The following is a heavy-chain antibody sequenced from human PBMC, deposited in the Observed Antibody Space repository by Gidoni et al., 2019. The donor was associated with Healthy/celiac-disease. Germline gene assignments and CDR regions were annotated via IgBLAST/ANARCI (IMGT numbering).Heavy chain of an antibody. Sequence: QVQLVESGGGVVQPGRSLRLSCAASGFTFSSYGMHWVRQAPGKGLEWVAVIWYDGSNKYYADSVKGRFTISRDNSKNTLYLQMNSLRAEDTAVYYCARDQRGIAVFHYDYYYYGMDVWGQGTTVTVSS. CDR3: ARDQRGIAVFHYDYYYYGMDV. J-gene: IGHJ6*02. CDR2: IWYDGSNK. D-gene: IGHD6-19*01. CDR1: GFTFSSYG. V-gene: IGHV3-33*01.